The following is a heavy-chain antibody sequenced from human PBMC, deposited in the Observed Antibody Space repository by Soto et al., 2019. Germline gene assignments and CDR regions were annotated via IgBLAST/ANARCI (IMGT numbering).Heavy chain of an antibody. Sequence: GGSLRLSCAASGFTFSSYAMSWVRQAPGKGLEWVSAISGSGGSTYYADSVKGRFTISRDNSKNTLYLQMNSLRAEDTAVYYCAKDRPVAVTTIGYYFDYWGQGTLVTVSS. CDR1: GFTFSSYA. D-gene: IGHD4-17*01. V-gene: IGHV3-23*01. J-gene: IGHJ4*02. CDR2: ISGSGGST. CDR3: AKDRPVAVTTIGYYFDY.